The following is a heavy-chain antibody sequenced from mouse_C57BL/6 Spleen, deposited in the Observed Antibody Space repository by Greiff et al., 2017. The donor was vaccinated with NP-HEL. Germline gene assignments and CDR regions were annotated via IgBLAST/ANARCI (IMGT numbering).Heavy chain of an antibody. V-gene: IGHV1-69*01. J-gene: IGHJ2*01. CDR3: ARSDYYGSSYSDY. D-gene: IGHD1-1*01. CDR2: IDPSDSYT. CDR1: GYTFTSYW. Sequence: QVQLQQPGAELVMPGASVKLSCKASGYTFTSYWMHWVKQRPGQGLEWIGEIDPSDSYTNYNQKFKGKSTLTVDKSSSTAYMQLSSLTSEDSAVYYCARSDYYGSSYSDYWGQGTTRTVSS.